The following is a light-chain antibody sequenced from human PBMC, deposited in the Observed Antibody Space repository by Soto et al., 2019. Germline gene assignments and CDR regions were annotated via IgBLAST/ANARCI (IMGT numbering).Light chain of an antibody. CDR1: SSNIGAGYD. CDR2: DNN. Sequence: QSVLTQPPSVSGAPGQRVTISCTGSSSNIGAGYDVHWYQQLPGTAPKLLIYDNNNRPSGVPDRFSGSKSGTSASLAITGLQAEDEADYYCQSYDSSLSGVLFGGGTQLT. V-gene: IGLV1-40*01. J-gene: IGLJ2*01. CDR3: QSYDSSLSGVL.